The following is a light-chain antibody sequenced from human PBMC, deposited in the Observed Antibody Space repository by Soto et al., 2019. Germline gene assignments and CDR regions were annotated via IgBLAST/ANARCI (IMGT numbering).Light chain of an antibody. Sequence: VLTQSPGTLSLSPGERATLSCRASQTVIGNYVAWYQQKPGQAPRLLMFGASSRATGIPDRFSGSGSGTDFTLTFNRLEPEDFAVYYCQEYGNSPLTFGAG. V-gene: IGKV3-20*01. CDR3: QEYGNSPLT. CDR2: GAS. CDR1: QTVIGNY. J-gene: IGKJ4*01.